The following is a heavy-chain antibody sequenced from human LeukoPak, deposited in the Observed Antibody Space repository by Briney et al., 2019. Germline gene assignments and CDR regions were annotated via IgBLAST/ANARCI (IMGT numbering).Heavy chain of an antibody. CDR2: IYDSGST. J-gene: IGHJ4*02. CDR3: ARDSGSCYSTDYYFDY. CDR1: GGSMSSYY. D-gene: IGHD3-10*01. Sequence: SETLSLTCTVSGGSMSSYYWNWIRQPPGKGLEWIGYIYDSGSTNYNPSLNSRVTISVDTSKNQFSLRLSSVTAADTAVYYCARDSGSCYSTDYYFDYWGQGTLVTVSS. V-gene: IGHV4-59*01.